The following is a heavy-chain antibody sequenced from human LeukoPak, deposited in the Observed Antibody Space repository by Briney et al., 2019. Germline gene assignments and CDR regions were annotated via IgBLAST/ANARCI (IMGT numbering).Heavy chain of an antibody. CDR1: GGTYSSYA. D-gene: IGHD6-13*01. J-gene: IGHJ5*02. CDR3: ARSSSSWGRNWFDP. CDR2: IIPIFGTA. Sequence: SVKVSCKASGGTYSSYAISWVRQAPGQGLEWMGGIIPIFGTANYAQKFQGRVTITTDESTSTAYMELSSLRSEDTAVYYCARSSSSWGRNWFDPWGQGTLVTVSS. V-gene: IGHV1-69*05.